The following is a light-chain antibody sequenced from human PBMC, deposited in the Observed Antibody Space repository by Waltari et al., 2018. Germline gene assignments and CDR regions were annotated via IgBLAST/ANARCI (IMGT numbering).Light chain of an antibody. Sequence: QSALTPPASLSGSPGQSITISCTGTSSDVGGYNYVSWYQQYHPGKAPTLMISDVIKRPSGVSDRFSGYKSGNTASLTISGLQADDEAVYYCTSYTGIGTYVLFGGGTKLTVL. V-gene: IGLV2-14*01. CDR3: TSYTGIGTYVL. CDR2: DVI. CDR1: SSDVGGYNY. J-gene: IGLJ2*01.